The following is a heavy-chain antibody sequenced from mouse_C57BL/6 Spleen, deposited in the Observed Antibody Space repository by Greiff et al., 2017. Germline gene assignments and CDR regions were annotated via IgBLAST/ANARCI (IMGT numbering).Heavy chain of an antibody. D-gene: IGHD1-1*01. CDR1: GYTFTSYW. Sequence: QVQLQQPGAELVRPGSSVKLSCKASGYTFTSYWMDWVKQRPGQGLEWIGNIYPSDSETYYNQKFKDKATLTVDKSSSTAYMQLSSLTSEDSAVYYCARENYYYGSSYHFDYWGQGTTLTVSS. V-gene: IGHV1-61*01. CDR3: ARENYYYGSSYHFDY. J-gene: IGHJ2*01. CDR2: IYPSDSET.